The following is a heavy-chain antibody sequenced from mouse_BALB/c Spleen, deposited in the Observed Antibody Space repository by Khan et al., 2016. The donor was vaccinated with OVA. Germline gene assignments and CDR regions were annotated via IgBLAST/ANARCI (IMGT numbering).Heavy chain of an antibody. Sequence: VQLKESGPGLVKPSQSLSLSCTVSGYSFTSGYVWYLIRQFPGNKLGLMGFITYSGCTNYNPTFKSRITITRDTSKNQFFLQLNSVTTEDTATYYCARTARIKYWGQGTTLTVSS. CDR3: ARTARIKY. D-gene: IGHD1-2*01. J-gene: IGHJ2*01. V-gene: IGHV3-1*02. CDR1: GYSFTSGYV. CDR2: ITYSGCT.